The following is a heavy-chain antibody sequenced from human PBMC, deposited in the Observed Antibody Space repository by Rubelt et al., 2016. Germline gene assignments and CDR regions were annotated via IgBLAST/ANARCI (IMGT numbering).Heavy chain of an antibody. CDR1: GGSISSYY. J-gene: IGHJ6*02. CDR3: ARGGLEWLLSNYYYYGMDV. D-gene: IGHD3-3*01. Sequence: QVQLQESGPGLVKPSETLSLTCTVSGGSISSYYWSWIRQPPGKGLEWIGYIYYSGSTKYNPSLKSGVTISVDTAKTQFSRKLSSVTAADTAVYYCARGGLEWLLSNYYYYGMDVWGQGTTVTVSS. CDR2: IYYSGST. V-gene: IGHV4-59*01.